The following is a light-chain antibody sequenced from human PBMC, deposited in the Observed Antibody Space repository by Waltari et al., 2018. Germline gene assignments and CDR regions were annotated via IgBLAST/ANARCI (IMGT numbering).Light chain of an antibody. V-gene: IGLV1-44*01. CDR3: AAWDDSLNGPM. CDR2: SNK. Sequence: QAVLTQTPSASGTPGQRVSISCSGSSPNTGSTSVTWFQQPPGTAPKLLIYSNKERPSGVPDRFSGSKSGTSASLAISGLQSEDEADYYCAAWDDSLNGPMFGGGTKLTVL. CDR1: SPNTGSTS. J-gene: IGLJ3*02.